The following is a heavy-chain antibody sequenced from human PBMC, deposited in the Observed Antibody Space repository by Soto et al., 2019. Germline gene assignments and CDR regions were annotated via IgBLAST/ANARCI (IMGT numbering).Heavy chain of an antibody. J-gene: IGHJ6*02. D-gene: IGHD3-3*01. V-gene: IGHV3-30*18. Sequence: GGSLRLSCAASGFTFSSYGMHWVRQAPGKGLEWVAVISYDGSNKYYADSVKGRFTISRDNSKDTLYLQMNSLRAEDTAVYYCAKEEIFFLPYYSHYGMVFRGQGTTVTVSS. CDR2: ISYDGSNK. CDR1: GFTFSSYG. CDR3: AKEEIFFLPYYSHYGMVF.